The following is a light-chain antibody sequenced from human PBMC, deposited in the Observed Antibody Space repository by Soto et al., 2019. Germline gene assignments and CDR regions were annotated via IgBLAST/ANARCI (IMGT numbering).Light chain of an antibody. V-gene: IGKV3-20*01. J-gene: IGKJ1*01. CDR2: GAS. CDR1: QSVSNNY. CDR3: QEYGSSGT. Sequence: DIVLTQSPGTLSLSPGERATLSCRASQSVSNNYLAWYQQKPGQAPRLLIYGASNGATGIPDRFSGSGSGTDFTLNISRLELEDFAVYYCQEYGSSGTLGQGTKVEIK.